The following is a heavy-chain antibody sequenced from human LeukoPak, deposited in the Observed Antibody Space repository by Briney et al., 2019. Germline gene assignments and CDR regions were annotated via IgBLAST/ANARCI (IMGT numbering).Heavy chain of an antibody. CDR3: ARVRRDYDSSGYFRYWYFDL. CDR2: IYYSGST. Sequence: SQTLSLTCTVSGGSISSGDYYWSWIRQPPGKGLEWIGYIYYSGSTYYNPSLKSRVTISVDTSKNQFSLKLSSVTAADTAVYCCARVRRDYDSSGYFRYWYFDLWGRGTLVTVSS. D-gene: IGHD3-22*01. V-gene: IGHV4-30-4*01. J-gene: IGHJ2*01. CDR1: GGSISSGDYY.